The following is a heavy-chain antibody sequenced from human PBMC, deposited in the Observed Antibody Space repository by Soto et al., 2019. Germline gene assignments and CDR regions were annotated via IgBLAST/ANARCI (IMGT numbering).Heavy chain of an antibody. V-gene: IGHV3-21*01. CDR2: ISSYNSYT. D-gene: IGHD6-19*01. J-gene: IGHJ6*02. Sequence: LRLSCAASGFNFSDSRMNWVRQAPGKGLEWVASISSYNSYTYYADSIKGRFTISRDNAKDSLYLQMNSLRAEDTAVYYCARDLYSSGWSPYGMDVWGQGTTVTVSS. CDR3: ARDLYSSGWSPYGMDV. CDR1: GFNFSDSR.